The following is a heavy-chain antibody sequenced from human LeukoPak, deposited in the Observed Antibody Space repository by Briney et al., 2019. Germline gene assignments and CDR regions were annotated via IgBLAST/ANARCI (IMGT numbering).Heavy chain of an antibody. Sequence: GGSLRLSCAASGFTFSNHGMNWVRQAPGKGLEWVSGISPSGDIKYYADSVKGRFTISRDNSKKTLYLEVSSLTGEDTAVYYCAKDDAWIRFGEWSQGTLVTVSS. CDR2: ISPSGDIK. D-gene: IGHD3-10*01. CDR1: GFTFSNHG. V-gene: IGHV3-23*01. CDR3: AKDDAWIRFGE. J-gene: IGHJ4*02.